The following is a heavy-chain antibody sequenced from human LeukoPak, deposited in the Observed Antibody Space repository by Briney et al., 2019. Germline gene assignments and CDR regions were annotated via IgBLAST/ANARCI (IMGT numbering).Heavy chain of an antibody. CDR1: GFTFSSYS. CDR2: ISSSSSYI. Sequence: GGSLRLSCAASGFTFSSYSMNWVRQAPGKGLEWVSSISSSSSYIYYADSVKGRFTTSRDNAKNSLYLQMNSLRAEDTAVYYCARERQQPSYFDYWGQGTLVTVSS. V-gene: IGHV3-21*01. J-gene: IGHJ4*02. D-gene: IGHD6-13*01. CDR3: ARERQQPSYFDY.